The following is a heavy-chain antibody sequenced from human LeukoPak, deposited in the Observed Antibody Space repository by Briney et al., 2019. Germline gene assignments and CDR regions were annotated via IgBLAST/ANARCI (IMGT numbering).Heavy chain of an antibody. D-gene: IGHD5-18*01. CDR1: GFTFSSYA. J-gene: IGHJ3*02. Sequence: GGSLRLSCAASGFTFSSYAMGWGRQAPGKGLEWVSAISGSGGSTYYADSVKGRFTISRDNSKNTLYLQMNSLRAEDTAVYYCTRSYGYGVDAFDIWGQGTMVTVSS. V-gene: IGHV3-23*01. CDR2: ISGSGGST. CDR3: TRSYGYGVDAFDI.